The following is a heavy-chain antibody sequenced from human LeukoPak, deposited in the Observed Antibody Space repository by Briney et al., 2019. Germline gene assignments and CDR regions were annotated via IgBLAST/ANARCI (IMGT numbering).Heavy chain of an antibody. Sequence: PSETLSLTCTVSGDSISSYYWSWIRQPPGKGLEWIGYIYYSGSTNYNPSLKSRVTISVDTSKNQFSLKLSSVTAADTAVYYCARPTAIGAVTADAFDIWGQGTMVTVSS. CDR1: GDSISSYY. CDR3: ARPTAIGAVTADAFDI. V-gene: IGHV4-59*08. D-gene: IGHD2-21*02. J-gene: IGHJ3*02. CDR2: IYYSGST.